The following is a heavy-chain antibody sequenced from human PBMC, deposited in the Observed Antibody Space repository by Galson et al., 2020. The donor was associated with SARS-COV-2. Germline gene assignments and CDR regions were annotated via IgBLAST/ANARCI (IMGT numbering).Heavy chain of an antibody. D-gene: IGHD2-15*01. CDR2: ISAYNGNT. CDR1: GYTFTSYG. Sequence: ASVKVSCKASGYTFTSYGISWVRQAPGQGLEWMGWISAYNGNTKYAQKLQGRVTMTTDTSTSTAYMELRSLRSDDTAVYYCARDRVVVVAATGETYYYYGMDVWGQGTTVTVSS. CDR3: ARDRVVVVAATGETYYYYGMDV. J-gene: IGHJ6*02. V-gene: IGHV1-18*04.